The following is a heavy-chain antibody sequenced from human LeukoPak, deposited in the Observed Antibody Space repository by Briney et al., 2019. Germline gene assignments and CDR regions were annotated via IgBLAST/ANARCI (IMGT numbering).Heavy chain of an antibody. D-gene: IGHD3-10*01. CDR3: ARGNYGSGSYYGYYYGMDV. CDR1: GGSISSYY. Sequence: PSETLSLTCTVSGGSISSYYWNWIRQPPGKGLEWVGYIYYSGSTSYNPSLKSRVTISVDTSKNQFSLKLSSVTAADTAVYYCARGNYGSGSYYGYYYGMDVWGQGTTVTVSS. CDR2: IYYSGST. V-gene: IGHV4-59*01. J-gene: IGHJ6*02.